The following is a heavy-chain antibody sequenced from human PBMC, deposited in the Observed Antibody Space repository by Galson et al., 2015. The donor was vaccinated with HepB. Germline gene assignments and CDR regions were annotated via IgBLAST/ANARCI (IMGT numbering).Heavy chain of an antibody. Sequence: SLRLSCAASGFTFSTHGMHWVRQAPGKGLEWVAVIWYDGSHRNYLDSVKGRFTVSRDNSKNTLYLQMDSLRAEDTAVYYCARVRFSAGHSSFDYWGRGTLVTVSS. CDR1: GFTFSTHG. J-gene: IGHJ4*02. CDR3: ARVRFSAGHSSFDY. D-gene: IGHD6-13*01. V-gene: IGHV3-33*01. CDR2: IWYDGSHR.